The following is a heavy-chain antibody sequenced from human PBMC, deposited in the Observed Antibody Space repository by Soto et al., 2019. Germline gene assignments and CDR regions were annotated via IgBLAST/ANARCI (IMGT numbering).Heavy chain of an antibody. Sequence: PGGSLRLSCAASGFTFSSYDMHWVRQPTGKGLEWVSAIGTAGDTYYPDSVKGRFTISRENAKNSLYLQMNSLRAGDTAVYYCARYFDYGGNSDAFDYWGQGT. D-gene: IGHD4-17*01. V-gene: IGHV3-13*04. J-gene: IGHJ4*02. CDR3: ARYFDYGGNSDAFDY. CDR1: GFTFSSYD. CDR2: IGTAGDT.